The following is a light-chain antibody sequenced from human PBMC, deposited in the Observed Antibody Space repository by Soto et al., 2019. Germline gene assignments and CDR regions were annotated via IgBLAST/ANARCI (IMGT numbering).Light chain of an antibody. V-gene: IGLV2-11*01. J-gene: IGLJ1*01. CDR3: CSYAGSYFYV. CDR1: SSDVGGYNY. Sequence: QSALTQPRSVSGSPEQSVTISCTGTSSDVGGYNYVSWYQQHPGKAPKLMIYDVSKRPSGVPDRFSGSKSGNTASLTISGLQAEDEADYYCCSYAGSYFYVFGTGTKVTVL. CDR2: DVS.